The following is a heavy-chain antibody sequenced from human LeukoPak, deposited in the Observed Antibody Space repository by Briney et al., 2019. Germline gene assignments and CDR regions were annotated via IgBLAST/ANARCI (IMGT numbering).Heavy chain of an antibody. CDR1: GGSISNSSYY. Sequence: SETLSLTCTVSGGSISNSSYYWGWIRQPPGKGLEWIGSIYYSGSTYYNPSLKSRVTISVDTSKNQFSLKLSSVTAADTAVYYCARERPAPVEWFDPWGQGTLVTVSS. D-gene: IGHD5-24*01. J-gene: IGHJ5*02. CDR3: ARERPAPVEWFDP. CDR2: IYYSGST. V-gene: IGHV4-39*07.